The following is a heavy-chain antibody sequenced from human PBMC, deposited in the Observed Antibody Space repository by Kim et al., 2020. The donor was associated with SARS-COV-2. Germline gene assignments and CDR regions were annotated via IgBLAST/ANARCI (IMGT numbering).Heavy chain of an antibody. CDR2: ISASGKSS. CDR3: AKARTWTYDDS. J-gene: IGHJ5*01. V-gene: IGHV3-23*01. CDR1: GFNFSAFS. D-gene: IGHD1-1*01. Sequence: GGSLRLSCAASGFNFSAFSMNWVRQAPGKGLEWVSTISASGKSSSYADSVRGRFTISRDNSKSTMSLEMNSLTADDTALYFCAKARTWTYDDSWGQGNQV.